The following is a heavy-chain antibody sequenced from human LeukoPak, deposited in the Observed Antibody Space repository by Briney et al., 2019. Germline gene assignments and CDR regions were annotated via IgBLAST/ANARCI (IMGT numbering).Heavy chain of an antibody. CDR3: ARVGPIAVAGTHAYYYYGMDV. V-gene: IGHV3-30*03. Sequence: GGSLRLSCAASGFIFSNYVIYWVRQAPGKGLEWVAAISYDGSNKYYADSVKGRFTISRDNAKNSLYLQMNSLRAEDTAVYYCARVGPIAVAGTHAYYYYGMDVWGQGTTVTVSS. D-gene: IGHD6-19*01. CDR2: ISYDGSNK. J-gene: IGHJ6*02. CDR1: GFIFSNYV.